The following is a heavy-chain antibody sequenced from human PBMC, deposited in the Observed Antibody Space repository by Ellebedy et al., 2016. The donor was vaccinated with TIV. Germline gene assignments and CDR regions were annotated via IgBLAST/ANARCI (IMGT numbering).Heavy chain of an antibody. J-gene: IGHJ6*03. Sequence: GESLKISXAASGFSFSSYAMSWVRQAPGKGLFWVSSISNSGGSTKYADSVKGRFTISRDNSNNTLYLQMNSLRAEDTAIYYCAKFAYVGNFWSGYFYYMDVWGKGTTVTVSS. CDR2: ISNSGGST. CDR3: AKFAYVGNFWSGYFYYMDV. CDR1: GFSFSSYA. D-gene: IGHD3-3*01. V-gene: IGHV3-23*01.